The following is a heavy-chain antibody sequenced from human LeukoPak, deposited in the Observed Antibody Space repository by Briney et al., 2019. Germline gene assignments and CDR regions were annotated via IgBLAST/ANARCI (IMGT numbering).Heavy chain of an antibody. CDR2: INTNSGGT. CDR3: ARAYSSSSSSDY. Sequence: ASVKVSCKASGYTFTGYHIHWVRQAPGQGLEWMGWINTNSGGTKYAQKFQDRVTMTRDTSITTAYMELSRLKSDGTAVYYCARAYSSSSSSDYWGQGTLVTVSS. D-gene: IGHD6-6*01. CDR1: GYTFTGYH. J-gene: IGHJ4*02. V-gene: IGHV1-2*02.